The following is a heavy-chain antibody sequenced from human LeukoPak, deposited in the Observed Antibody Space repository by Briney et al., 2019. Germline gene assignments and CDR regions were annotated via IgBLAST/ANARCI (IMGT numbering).Heavy chain of an antibody. Sequence: PSETLSLTCTVSGGSISSGGYYWSWIRQHPGKGLEWIGYIYYSGSTYYNPSLKSRVTISVDTSKNQFSLKLSSVTAADTAVYYWARSSPLLYYFDYCGQGTLVTVSS. D-gene: IGHD2-2*01. CDR2: IYYSGST. J-gene: IGHJ4*02. CDR3: ARSSPLLYYFDY. V-gene: IGHV4-31*03. CDR1: GGSISSGGYY.